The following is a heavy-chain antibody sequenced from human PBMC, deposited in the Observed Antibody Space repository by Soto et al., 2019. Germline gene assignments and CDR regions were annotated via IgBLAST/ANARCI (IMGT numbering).Heavy chain of an antibody. CDR3: AREGVAATGTWWFDP. J-gene: IGHJ5*02. CDR2: VYSNGSS. V-gene: IGHV4-4*07. Sequence: LETLSLTCTVAGGSINNYHWNWIRQPAGKGLEWIGRVYSNGSSNYNPSLKSRVTMSVDTSKNQFSLKLISLTAAETAVYYCAREGVAATGTWWFDPWGQGTPVTVSS. D-gene: IGHD6-13*01. CDR1: GGSINNYH.